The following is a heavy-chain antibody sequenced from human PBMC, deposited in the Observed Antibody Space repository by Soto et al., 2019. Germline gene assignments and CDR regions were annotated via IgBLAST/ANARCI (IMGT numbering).Heavy chain of an antibody. CDR3: TTSLELPLGTDV. CDR2: FDPEDGET. J-gene: IGHJ6*02. Sequence: ASVKVSCKVSGYTLTELSMHWVRQAPGKGLEWMGSFDPEDGETIYTQTFQGRLTLTGDTSTDTAHMELSRPRSEDTAVYYCTTSLELPLGTDVWGQGTTVTV. CDR1: GYTLTELS. V-gene: IGHV1-24*01. D-gene: IGHD1-7*01.